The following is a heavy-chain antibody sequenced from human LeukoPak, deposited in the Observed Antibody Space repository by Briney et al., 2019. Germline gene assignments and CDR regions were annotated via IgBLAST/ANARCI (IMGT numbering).Heavy chain of an antibody. CDR3: ARDGHRRYHYDSSGREDAFDI. J-gene: IGHJ3*02. V-gene: IGHV1-18*04. CDR2: ISAYNGHT. CDR1: GYTFTGYN. D-gene: IGHD3-22*01. Sequence: GASVKVSCKASGYTFTGYNIHWVRQAPGQGLEWMGWISAYNGHTKYAQKVQGRVTMTRDTSTSTAYMELRSLRSDDTAVYCCARDGHRRYHYDSSGREDAFDIWGQGTMVTVSS.